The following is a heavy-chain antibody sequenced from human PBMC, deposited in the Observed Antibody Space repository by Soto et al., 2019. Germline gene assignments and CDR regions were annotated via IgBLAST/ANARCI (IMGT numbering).Heavy chain of an antibody. CDR2: IIPVFGRP. D-gene: IGHD5-12*01. CDR1: GGTFSSFG. J-gene: IGHJ1*01. CDR3: AREASGYDF. V-gene: IGHV1-69*13. Sequence: SVKVSCKASGGTFSSFGIGWVRQAPGQGLEWMGGIIPVFGRPNYAQRFRGRLTITADESTNTSYMELIDLTSEDTAVYYCAREASGYDFWGQGTQVTV.